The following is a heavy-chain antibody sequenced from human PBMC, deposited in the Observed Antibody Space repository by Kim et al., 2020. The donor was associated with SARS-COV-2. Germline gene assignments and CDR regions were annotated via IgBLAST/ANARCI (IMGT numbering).Heavy chain of an antibody. J-gene: IGHJ4*02. D-gene: IGHD1-26*01. Sequence: AVSVKSRITINPDTSKNQFSLQLNSVTPEDTAVYYCARGIFPYSGSYFSGWGQGTLVTVSS. V-gene: IGHV6-1*01. CDR3: ARGIFPYSGSYFSG.